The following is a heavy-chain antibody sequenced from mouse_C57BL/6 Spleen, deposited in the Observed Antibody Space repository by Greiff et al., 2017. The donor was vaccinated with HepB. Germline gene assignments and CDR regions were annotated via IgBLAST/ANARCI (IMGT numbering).Heavy chain of an antibody. CDR2: INPNNGGT. D-gene: IGHD1-1*01. J-gene: IGHJ4*01. V-gene: IGHV1-18*01. Sequence: EVQLQQSGPELVKPGASVKIPCKASGYTFTDYNMDWVKQSHGKSLEWIGDINPNNGGTIYNQKFKGKATLTVDKSSSTAYMELRSLTSEDTAVYYCARRINYYGSSYDAMDYWGQGTSVTVSS. CDR1: GYTFTDYN. CDR3: ARRINYYGSSYDAMDY.